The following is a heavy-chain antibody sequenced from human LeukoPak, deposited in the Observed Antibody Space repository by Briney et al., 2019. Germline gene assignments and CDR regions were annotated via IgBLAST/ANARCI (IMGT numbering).Heavy chain of an antibody. J-gene: IGHJ4*02. V-gene: IGHV4-34*01. CDR2: INHSGST. Sequence: PGGSLRLSCAASGFTFSDYYWSWIRQPPGKGLEWIGEINHSGSTNYNPSLKSRVTISVDTSKNQFSLKLSSVTAADTAVYYCARGGGSRRALYDYWGQGTLVTVSS. CDR3: ARGGGSRRALYDY. D-gene: IGHD1-26*01. CDR1: GFTFSDYY.